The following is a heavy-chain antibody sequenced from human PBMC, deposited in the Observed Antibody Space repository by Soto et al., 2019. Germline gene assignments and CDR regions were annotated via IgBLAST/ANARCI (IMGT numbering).Heavy chain of an antibody. CDR2: IKQDGSEK. CDR1: GFTFSSYW. Sequence: EVQLVESGGGLVQPGGSLRLSCAASGFTFSSYWMSWVRQAPGKGLEWVANIKQDGSEKYYVDSVKGRFTISRDNAKNSLYLQMNSLRAEDTAVYYCARGVHYDRSGYYYFYWGQGTLVTVSS. D-gene: IGHD3-22*01. J-gene: IGHJ4*02. CDR3: ARGVHYDRSGYYYFY. V-gene: IGHV3-7*03.